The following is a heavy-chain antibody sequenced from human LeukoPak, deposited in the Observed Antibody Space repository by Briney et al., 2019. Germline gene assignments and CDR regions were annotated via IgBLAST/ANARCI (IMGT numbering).Heavy chain of an antibody. CDR3: ARAVAAVSLDY. CDR1: GASVSSGSHY. V-gene: IGHV4-61*01. D-gene: IGHD4-23*01. Sequence: PSETQSLTCTVSGASVSSGSHYWSWIRQPPGKGLEWIGYFCCSGSTNYNPSLKSRVTISVDTSKNQFSLKVSSVTAADTAVYYCARAVAAVSLDYWGQGTLVTVSS. J-gene: IGHJ4*02. CDR2: FCCSGST.